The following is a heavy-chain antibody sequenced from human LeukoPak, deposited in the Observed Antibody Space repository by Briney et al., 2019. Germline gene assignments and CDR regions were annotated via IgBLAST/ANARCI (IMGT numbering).Heavy chain of an antibody. CDR2: ISYDGSNK. J-gene: IGHJ4*02. D-gene: IGHD4-23*01. Sequence: GGSLRLSCAASGFTFSSYAMHWVRQAPGKGLEWVAVISYDGSNKYYADSVKGRFTISRDNSKNTLYLQMNSLRAEDTAVYYCASSTVVTYEWGQGTLVTVSS. CDR1: GFTFSSYA. V-gene: IGHV3-30-3*02. CDR3: ASSTVVTYE.